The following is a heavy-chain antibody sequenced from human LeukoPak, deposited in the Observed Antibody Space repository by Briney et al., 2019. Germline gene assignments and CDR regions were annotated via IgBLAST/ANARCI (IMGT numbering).Heavy chain of an antibody. D-gene: IGHD3-3*01. V-gene: IGHV4-61*02. CDR2: IYTSGST. J-gene: IGHJ3*02. CDR3: ARARPIFGVVIDAFDI. Sequence: PSETLSLTCTVSGLSISSGSYYWSWLRQPAGKGLEWIGRIYTSGSTNYNPSLKSRVTISVDTSKNQFSLKLSSVTAADTAVYYCARARPIFGVVIDAFDIWGQGTMVTVSS. CDR1: GLSISSGSYY.